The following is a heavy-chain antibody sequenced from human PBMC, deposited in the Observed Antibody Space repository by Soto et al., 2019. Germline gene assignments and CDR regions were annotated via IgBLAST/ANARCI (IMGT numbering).Heavy chain of an antibody. J-gene: IGHJ4*02. CDR3: AKDRQWLQNRGYFDY. Sequence: GGSLRLSCAASGFTFSSYGMHWVRQAPGKGLEWVAVISYDGSNKYYADSVKGRFTISRDNSKNTLYLQMNSLRAEDTAVYYCAKDRQWLQNRGYFDYWGQGTLVTVSS. V-gene: IGHV3-30*18. D-gene: IGHD6-19*01. CDR1: GFTFSSYG. CDR2: ISYDGSNK.